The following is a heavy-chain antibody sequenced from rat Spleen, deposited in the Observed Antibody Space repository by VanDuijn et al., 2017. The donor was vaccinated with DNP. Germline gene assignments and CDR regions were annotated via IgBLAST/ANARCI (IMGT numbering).Heavy chain of an antibody. D-gene: IGHD1-4*01. CDR1: GYTFNSYY. Sequence: QVQLRQSGAEPAKPGSSVKISCKASGYTFNSYYIGWIKQTTGQGLEYIGYINTGSGGTNFNEKFKGKATLTVDISSSTAFMQLSSLTPDDSAVYYCARRRLPYWYFDFWGPGTMVTLSS. V-gene: IGHV1-43*01. CDR3: ARRRLPYWYFDF. J-gene: IGHJ1*01. CDR2: INTGSGGT.